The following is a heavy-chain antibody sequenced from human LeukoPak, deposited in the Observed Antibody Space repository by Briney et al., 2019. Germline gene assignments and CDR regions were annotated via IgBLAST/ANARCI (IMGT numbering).Heavy chain of an antibody. J-gene: IGHJ3*02. D-gene: IGHD3-3*01. CDR1: GYSFTSYW. V-gene: IGHV5-51*01. CDR3: ARQIRNTIFGVVTPIGAFDI. Sequence: GESLKISCKGSGYSFTSYWIGWVRQMPGKGLEWMGIIYPGDSDTRYSPSFQGQVTISADKFISTAYLQWSSLKASDTAMYYCARQIRNTIFGVVTPIGAFDIWGQGTMVTVSS. CDR2: IYPGDSDT.